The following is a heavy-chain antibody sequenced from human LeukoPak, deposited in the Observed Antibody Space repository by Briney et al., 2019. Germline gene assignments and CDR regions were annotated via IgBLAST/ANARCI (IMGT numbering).Heavy chain of an antibody. V-gene: IGHV3-11*01. D-gene: IGHD6-13*01. CDR3: ARERYSSCYFDY. J-gene: IGHJ4*02. Sequence: GGALRHSRAASGFTFSDYFISWIRPAPGERLEWGSYISSSGSTIDYADSVKGRFTISRDNAKNSLYLQLNSPRAEDTAVYYGARERYSSCYFDYGGQGTLVTVSS. CDR2: ISSSGSTI. CDR1: GFTFSDYF.